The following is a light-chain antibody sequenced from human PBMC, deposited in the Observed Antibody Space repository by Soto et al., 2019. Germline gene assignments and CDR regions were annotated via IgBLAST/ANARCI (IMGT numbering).Light chain of an antibody. J-gene: IGLJ2*01. CDR2: EGS. V-gene: IGLV2-23*01. CDR1: SSGVGSYNL. CDR3: CSYAGSSDVV. Sequence: QSALTQAASVSGSTRQSISISCTGTSSGVGSYNLVSWYQQHPGKAPKLMIYEGSKRPSGVSNRFSGSKSGNTASLTISGLQAEDEADYYCCSYAGSSDVVFGGGTKLTVL.